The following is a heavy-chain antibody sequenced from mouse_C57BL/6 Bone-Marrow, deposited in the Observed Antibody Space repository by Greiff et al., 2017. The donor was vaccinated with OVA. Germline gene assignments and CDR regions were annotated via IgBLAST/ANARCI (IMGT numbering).Heavy chain of an antibody. CDR2: IFPGSGST. CDR1: GYTFTSHW. Sequence: VKLQESGPELVRPGASVKISCKASGYTFTSHWMQWVRQRPGQGLEWIGEIFPGSGSTYYNEKFKGKATLTVDTSSSTAYMQLSSLTSEDSAVYFCARGVLVTTVVGDWFAYWGQGTLVTVSA. J-gene: IGHJ3*01. CDR3: ARGVLVTTVVGDWFAY. V-gene: IGHV1-56*01. D-gene: IGHD1-1*01.